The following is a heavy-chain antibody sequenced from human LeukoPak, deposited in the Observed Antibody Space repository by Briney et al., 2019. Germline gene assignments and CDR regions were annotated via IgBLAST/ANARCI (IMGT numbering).Heavy chain of an antibody. J-gene: IGHJ4*02. Sequence: SETLSLTCTVSGGSISSYYWSWIRQPAGKRLEWIGRIYTTGSTNYNPSLKSRVTMSVDTSKNQFSLKLTSVTAADTAVYYCARGPYCGDDCYFDFWGPGTLVTVSS. D-gene: IGHD2-21*02. CDR2: IYTTGST. CDR1: GGSISSYY. V-gene: IGHV4-4*07. CDR3: ARGPYCGDDCYFDF.